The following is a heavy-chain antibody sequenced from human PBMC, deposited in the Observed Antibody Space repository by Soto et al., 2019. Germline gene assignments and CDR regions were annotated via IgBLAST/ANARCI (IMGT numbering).Heavy chain of an antibody. Sequence: SETLSLTCAVYGGSFSGYYWSWIRQPPGKGLEWIGEINHSGSTNYNPSLKSRVTISVDTSKNQFSLKLSSVTAADTAVYYCGRIFGELLYPYYYYYGMDVWGQGTTVTVSS. J-gene: IGHJ6*02. D-gene: IGHD3-10*01. V-gene: IGHV4-34*01. CDR1: GGSFSGYY. CDR2: INHSGST. CDR3: GRIFGELLYPYYYYYGMDV.